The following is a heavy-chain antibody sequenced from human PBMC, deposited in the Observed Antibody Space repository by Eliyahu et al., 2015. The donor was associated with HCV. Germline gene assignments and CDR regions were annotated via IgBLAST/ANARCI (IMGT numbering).Heavy chain of an antibody. D-gene: IGHD3-3*01. CDR2: INHSGST. CDR3: ARGHYDFWSGYCNWFDP. V-gene: IGHV4-34*01. CDR1: GGSFSGYY. Sequence: QVQLQQWGAGLLKPSETLSLTCAXYGGSFSGYYWSWIRQPPGKGLEWIGEINHSGSTNYNPSLKSRVTISVDTSKNQISLKLSSVTAADTAVYYCARGHYDFWSGYCNWFDPWGQGTLVTVSS. J-gene: IGHJ5*02.